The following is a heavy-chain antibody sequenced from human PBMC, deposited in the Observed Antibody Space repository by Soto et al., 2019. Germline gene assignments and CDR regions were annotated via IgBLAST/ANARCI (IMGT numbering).Heavy chain of an antibody. J-gene: IGHJ6*02. CDR3: ARXXXXXXRRPVDDYYGMDV. CDR2: IIPIFGTA. V-gene: IGHV1-69*06. Sequence: QVQMVQSGAEVKKPGSSVKVSCKASGGTFSSYAISWVRQAPGQGLEWMGGIIPIFGTANYAQKFQGRVTITADKSTSTAYMELSSLRSEDTAVYYCARXXXXXXRRPVDDYYGMDVWGQGTTVTVSS. CDR1: GGTFSSYA.